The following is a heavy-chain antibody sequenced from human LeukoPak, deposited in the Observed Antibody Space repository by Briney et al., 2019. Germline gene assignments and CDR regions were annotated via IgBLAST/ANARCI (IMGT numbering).Heavy chain of an antibody. J-gene: IGHJ5*02. CDR3: AHSWEPLMVRGVVPFDP. V-gene: IGHV2-5*02. CDR1: GFSLTTSGVG. Sequence: ESGPTLVKPTQTLTLTCTFSGFSLTTSGVGVGWIRQPPGKALEWLALIYWDDDKRYSPFLKSRLTITKDTSKNQVVLTMTNLDPVDTATYYCAHSWEPLMVRGVVPFDPWGQGTLVTVSS. D-gene: IGHD3-10*01. CDR2: IYWDDDK.